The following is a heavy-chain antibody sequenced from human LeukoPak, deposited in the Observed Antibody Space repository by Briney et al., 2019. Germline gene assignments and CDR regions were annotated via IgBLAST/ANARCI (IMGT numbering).Heavy chain of an antibody. J-gene: IGHJ2*01. D-gene: IGHD5-24*01. CDR1: GFTFSSYS. V-gene: IGHV3-21*01. Sequence: GGSLRLSCAASGFTFSSYSVNWVRQAPGKGLEWGSSISSTSSYIYYADSVKGRFTISRDNAKNSLFLQMNSLRAEDTAVYYCARDPLEGSWYFDLWGRGTLVTVSS. CDR3: ARDPLEGSWYFDL. CDR2: ISSTSSYI.